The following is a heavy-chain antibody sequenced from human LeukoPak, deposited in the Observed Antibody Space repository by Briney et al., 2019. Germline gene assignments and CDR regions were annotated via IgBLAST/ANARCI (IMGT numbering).Heavy chain of an antibody. CDR3: ARAPPGGYFDL. Sequence: ASVKVSCKASGYTFTSYGISWGRQAPGQGREWMGWISAYNGNTNYAQKLQGRVTMTTDTSTSTAYMELRSLRSDDTAVYYCARAPPGGYFDLWGRGTLVTVSS. D-gene: IGHD1-14*01. CDR2: ISAYNGNT. V-gene: IGHV1-18*01. CDR1: GYTFTSYG. J-gene: IGHJ2*01.